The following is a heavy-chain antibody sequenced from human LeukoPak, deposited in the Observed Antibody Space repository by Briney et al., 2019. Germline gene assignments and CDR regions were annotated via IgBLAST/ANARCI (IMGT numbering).Heavy chain of an antibody. D-gene: IGHD6-13*01. CDR1: GFTFSSYG. J-gene: IGHJ4*02. V-gene: IGHV3-30*03. CDR3: ARELAAGTESGY. Sequence: GGSLRLSCAASGFTFSSYGMHWVRQAPGKGLEWVAVISYDGSNKYYADSVKGRFTISRDNSKNTLYLQMNSLRAEDTAVYYCARELAAGTESGYWGQGTLVTVSS. CDR2: ISYDGSNK.